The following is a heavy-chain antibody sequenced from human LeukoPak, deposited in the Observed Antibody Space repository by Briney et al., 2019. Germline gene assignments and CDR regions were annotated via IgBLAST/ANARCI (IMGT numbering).Heavy chain of an antibody. D-gene: IGHD5-12*01. J-gene: IGHJ2*01. Sequence: GGSLRLSCAACGFTFSSYAMSWVREATERGLEGGLAISVSIGSTYYADSVKGRFAISTDNSKNTMYLEMNSLRAEDTALYYCAKDVRSGWLQAFDLWGRGTLVTVSS. CDR2: ISVSIGST. CDR3: AKDVRSGWLQAFDL. CDR1: GFTFSSYA. V-gene: IGHV3-23*01.